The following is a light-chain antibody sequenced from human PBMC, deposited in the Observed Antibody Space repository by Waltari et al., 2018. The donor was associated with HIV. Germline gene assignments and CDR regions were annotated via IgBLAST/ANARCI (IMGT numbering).Light chain of an antibody. CDR3: QAWDTSGVV. Sequence: SSELIQPPSMSVSPGQTASITCPRDKFGNKYASWYQQKPGTSPVLVMYQDNKRPSDIPERFSGSNSGDTATLTISGTQAWDEADYYCQAWDTSGVVFGGGTKLTVL. V-gene: IGLV3-1*01. CDR2: QDN. CDR1: KFGNKY. J-gene: IGLJ2*01.